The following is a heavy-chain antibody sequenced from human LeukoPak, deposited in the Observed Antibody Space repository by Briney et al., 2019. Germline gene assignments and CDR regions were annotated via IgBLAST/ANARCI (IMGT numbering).Heavy chain of an antibody. Sequence: KASETLSLTCTVSGGSISGYYWSWIRQPPGKGLEWIGEINHSGSTNYNPSLKSRVTISVDTSKNQFSLKLSSVTAADTAVYYCARVPRRYFRLGAFDIWGQGTMVTVSS. V-gene: IGHV4-34*01. D-gene: IGHD3-9*01. CDR3: ARVPRRYFRLGAFDI. CDR2: INHSGST. CDR1: GGSISGYY. J-gene: IGHJ3*02.